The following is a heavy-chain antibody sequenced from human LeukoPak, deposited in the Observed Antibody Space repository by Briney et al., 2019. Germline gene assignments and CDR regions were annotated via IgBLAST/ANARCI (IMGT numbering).Heavy chain of an antibody. Sequence: GGSLRLSCSASGFTFSTYSMNWVRQAPGKRLEWVSSMSSRSTYIYYADSVKGRFTISRDNAKNSLYLQMNSLRAEDTAVYYCARGPHAADYGDYSYFDYWGQGTLVSVSS. J-gene: IGHJ4*02. D-gene: IGHD4-17*01. V-gene: IGHV3-21*01. CDR3: ARGPHAADYGDYSYFDY. CDR2: MSSRSTYI. CDR1: GFTFSTYS.